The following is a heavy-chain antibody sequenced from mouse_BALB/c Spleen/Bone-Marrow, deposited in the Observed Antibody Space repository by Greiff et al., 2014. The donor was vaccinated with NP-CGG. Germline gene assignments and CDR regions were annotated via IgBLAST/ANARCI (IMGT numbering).Heavy chain of an antibody. D-gene: IGHD2-3*01. CDR3: TRHGGYYPYYYAMDY. CDR2: ISHGGGTT. Sequence: EVQLVESGGGLVKPGGSLKLSCAASGFAFSSYDMSWVRQTPEKRLEWVAYISHGGGTTYYSDTVKGRFIISRDNAKNTLYLQMSSLKSEDTAIYYCTRHGGYYPYYYAMDYWGQGTSVTVSS. J-gene: IGHJ4*01. V-gene: IGHV5-12-1*01. CDR1: GFAFSSYD.